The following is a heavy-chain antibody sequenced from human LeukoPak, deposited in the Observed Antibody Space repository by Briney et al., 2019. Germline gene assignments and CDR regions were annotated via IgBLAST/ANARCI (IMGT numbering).Heavy chain of an antibody. CDR2: ISDSSGYK. J-gene: IGHJ1*01. Sequence: GGSLRLSCAASGFTFSDYYMSWIRQTPGKGLEWVSYISDSSGYKNYADSLKGRFTTSRDNAKNSVYLQMNSLSAEDTAVYYCARQGLYDSSDFWTFQHWGQGTLVTVSS. CDR3: ARQGLYDSSDFWTFQH. CDR1: GFTFSDYY. V-gene: IGHV3-11*06. D-gene: IGHD3/OR15-3a*01.